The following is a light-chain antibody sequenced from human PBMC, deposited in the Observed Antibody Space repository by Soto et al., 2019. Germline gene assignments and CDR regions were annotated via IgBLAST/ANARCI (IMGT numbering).Light chain of an antibody. CDR1: SSDVGAYNY. Sequence: QSVLTQPASVSGSPGQSITISCTGTSSDVGAYNYVSWYQHHPGKAPKLMIYEVSNRPSGVSHRFSGSKSDNTASLTISGLQTDDEADYYCSSYTSSRTLVFGTGTKVTVL. J-gene: IGLJ1*01. CDR2: EVS. V-gene: IGLV2-14*01. CDR3: SSYTSSRTLV.